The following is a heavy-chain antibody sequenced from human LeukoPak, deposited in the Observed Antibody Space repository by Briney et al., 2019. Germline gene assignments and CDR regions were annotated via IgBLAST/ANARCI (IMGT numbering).Heavy chain of an antibody. CDR2: ISYDGSNK. CDR1: GFTFSDYY. CDR3: ARVVWDYYDSSGYYDTPSNDY. V-gene: IGHV3-30-3*01. Sequence: GGSLRLSCAASGFTFSDYYMSWIRQAPGKGLEWVAVISYDGSNKYYADSVKGRFTISRDNSKNTLYLQMNSLRAEDTAVYYCARVVWDYYDSSGYYDTPSNDYWGQGTLVTVSS. D-gene: IGHD3-22*01. J-gene: IGHJ4*02.